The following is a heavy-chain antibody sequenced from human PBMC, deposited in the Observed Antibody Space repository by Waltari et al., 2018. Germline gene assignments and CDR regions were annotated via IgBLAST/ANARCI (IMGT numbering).Heavy chain of an antibody. CDR3: VRGGGSFDI. J-gene: IGHJ3*02. CDR2: IKQDGSVK. D-gene: IGHD1-26*01. V-gene: IGHV3-7*01. Sequence: EVQLVESGGDLVQPGGSLSLSCAASGLTLSYFWMSWVRQTPGKGLEWVANIKQDGSVKYYVDSVKGRFTISRDNAKNSLYLQMNSLRVDDTAMYYCVRGGGSFDIWGQGTMVTVSS. CDR1: GLTLSYFW.